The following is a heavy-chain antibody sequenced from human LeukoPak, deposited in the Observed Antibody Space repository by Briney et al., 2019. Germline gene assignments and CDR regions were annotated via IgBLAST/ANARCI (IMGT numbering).Heavy chain of an antibody. D-gene: IGHD2-15*01. J-gene: IGHJ5*02. V-gene: IGHV3-33*01. CDR1: GFTFSRYG. Sequence: GGSLRLSCAASGFTFSRYGMHWVRQAPGKGLEWMAVIWYDGSKKYYGDSVKGRFTISRDNSKNTLYLQMNSLRAEDTALYYCARDGDCSGGSCSNWFDPWGQGTLVTVSS. CDR2: IWYDGSKK. CDR3: ARDGDCSGGSCSNWFDP.